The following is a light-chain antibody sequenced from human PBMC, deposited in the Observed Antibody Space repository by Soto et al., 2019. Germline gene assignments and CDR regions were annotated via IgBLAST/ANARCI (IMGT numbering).Light chain of an antibody. CDR1: QTVSSSY. V-gene: IGKV3-20*01. CDR3: QQYGSSPWT. Sequence: EIVLTQSPGTLSLSPGERATLSCRTSQTVSSSYLAWFQQRPGQAPRLLIYAVSTRATGIPDRFSGSGSGTDFTITISRLEPEDFAVYYCQQYGSSPWTFGQGTKVEIK. CDR2: AVS. J-gene: IGKJ1*01.